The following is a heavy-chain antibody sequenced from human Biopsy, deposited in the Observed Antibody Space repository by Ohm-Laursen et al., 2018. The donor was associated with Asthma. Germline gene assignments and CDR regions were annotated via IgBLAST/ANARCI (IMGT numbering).Heavy chain of an antibody. V-gene: IGHV3-7*01. Sequence: SLRLSCTASGFTFGDYCMSWVRQVPGQGLEWVANIKHDGSKKNHVDSLKGRFTISRDNAKNSLYLQMNSLRAEDTAVYYCTRREYSDSRISPLDLWGHGTMVTVSS. D-gene: IGHD3-22*01. CDR3: TRREYSDSRISPLDL. CDR2: IKHDGSKK. CDR1: GFTFGDYC. J-gene: IGHJ3*01.